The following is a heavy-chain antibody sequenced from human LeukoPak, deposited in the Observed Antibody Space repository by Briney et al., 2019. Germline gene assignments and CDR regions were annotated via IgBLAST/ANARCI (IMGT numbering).Heavy chain of an antibody. CDR3: ARSYDFWSGYLL. CDR2: INHSGST. Sequence: SVTLSLTCAVYGGSFSGYYWSWIRQPPGKGLEWIGEINHSGSTNYNPSLRSRVTISVDTSKNQFSLKLSSVTAADTAVYYCARSYDFWSGYLLWGQGTLVTVSS. CDR1: GGSFSGYY. J-gene: IGHJ4*02. D-gene: IGHD3-3*01. V-gene: IGHV4-34*01.